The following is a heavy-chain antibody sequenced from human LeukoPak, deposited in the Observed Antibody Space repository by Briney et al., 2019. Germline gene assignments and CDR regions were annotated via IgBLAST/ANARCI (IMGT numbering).Heavy chain of an antibody. J-gene: IGHJ3*02. Sequence: PGGSLRLSCATSGFTFDDYGMSWVRQAPGKGLEWVSDINWSGGSTGYADSVKGRFTISRDSAKNSPYLQMNSLRAEDTALYYCAREGGSQLDNAFDIWGQGTMVTVSS. D-gene: IGHD1-26*01. CDR2: INWSGGST. V-gene: IGHV3-20*04. CDR3: AREGGSQLDNAFDI. CDR1: GFTFDDYG.